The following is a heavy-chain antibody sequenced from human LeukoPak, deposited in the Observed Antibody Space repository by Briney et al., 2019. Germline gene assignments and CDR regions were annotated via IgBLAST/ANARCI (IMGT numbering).Heavy chain of an antibody. CDR1: GGTFSSYA. D-gene: IGHD3-10*01. CDR3: ARAHPPMVWGVIPRYKFDY. V-gene: IGHV1-69*01. Sequence: GSSVKVSCKASGGTFSSYAISSVRQAPGQGLEWMGGIIPIFGTANYAQKFQGRVTITADESTSTAYMELSSLRSEDTAVYYSARAHPPMVWGVIPRYKFDYWGQGTLVTVSS. CDR2: IIPIFGTA. J-gene: IGHJ4*02.